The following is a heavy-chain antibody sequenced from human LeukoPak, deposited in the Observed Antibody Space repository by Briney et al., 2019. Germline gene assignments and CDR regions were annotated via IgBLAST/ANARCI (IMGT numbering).Heavy chain of an antibody. CDR3: ASASSESYYWALDY. Sequence: GGSLRLSCAASGFNIGSYWMNWVRQGPGKGLVWVARISGDGKSISYADSVKGRFTISRDNSKNTLYLQMDSLRAEDTAVYYCASASSESYYWALDYWGQGTLVTVS. J-gene: IGHJ4*02. D-gene: IGHD3-10*01. V-gene: IGHV3-74*01. CDR2: ISGDGKSI. CDR1: GFNIGSYW.